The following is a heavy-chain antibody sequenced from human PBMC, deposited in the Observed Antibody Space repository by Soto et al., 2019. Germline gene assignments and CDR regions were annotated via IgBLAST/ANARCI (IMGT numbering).Heavy chain of an antibody. J-gene: IGHJ6*02. CDR2: IDPSDSYT. Sequence: GESLKISCKGSGYSFTSYCIGWVRQMPGKGLEWMGRIDPSDSYTNYSPSFQGHVTISADKSISAAYLQWSSLKASDTAMYYCARLDYDILTGLYYYGMDVWGQGTTVTVSS. CDR1: GYSFTSYC. D-gene: IGHD3-9*01. CDR3: ARLDYDILTGLYYYGMDV. V-gene: IGHV5-10-1*01.